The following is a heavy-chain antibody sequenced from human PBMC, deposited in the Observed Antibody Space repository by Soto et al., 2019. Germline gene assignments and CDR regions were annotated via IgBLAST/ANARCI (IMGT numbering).Heavy chain of an antibody. J-gene: IGHJ4*02. D-gene: IGHD5-12*01. V-gene: IGHV3-72*01. Sequence: EVQLVESGGGLVQPGGSLRLSCAASGFTFSDHYMDWVRQAPGKGLEWVGRIRNKANSYTTEYAASVKGRFTVSRDDSKNSLYLQMNSLKTEDTAVYYCARAAPYSAFHYWGPGTLVTVSS. CDR3: ARAAPYSAFHY. CDR1: GFTFSDHY. CDR2: IRNKANSYTT.